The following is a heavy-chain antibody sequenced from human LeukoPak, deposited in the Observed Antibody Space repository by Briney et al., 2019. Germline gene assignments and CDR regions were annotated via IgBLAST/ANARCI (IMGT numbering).Heavy chain of an antibody. Sequence: GGSLRLSCGASGFIFDAHAMPWVRQAPGKGLEWVSGISWNSGGIDYVDSVKGRFTISRDNAKNSLYLQMNSLRAEDTAVYYCARDQFYYDSSGCYLPPIDYWGQGTLVTVSS. CDR3: ARDQFYYDSSGCYLPPIDY. V-gene: IGHV3-9*01. J-gene: IGHJ4*02. D-gene: IGHD3-22*01. CDR1: GFIFDAHA. CDR2: ISWNSGGI.